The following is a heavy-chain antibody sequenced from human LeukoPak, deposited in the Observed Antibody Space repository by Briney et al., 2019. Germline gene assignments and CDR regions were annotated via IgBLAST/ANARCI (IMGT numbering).Heavy chain of an antibody. D-gene: IGHD1-26*01. CDR3: ARTYSGSSEWYFDY. CDR2: INPNSGGT. J-gene: IGHJ4*02. Sequence: ASVKVSCKASGGTFSNYAINWVRQAPGQGLEWMGRINPNSGGTNYAQKFQGRVTMTRDTSISTAYMELSRLRSDDTAVYYCARTYSGSSEWYFDYWGQGTLVTVSS. V-gene: IGHV1-2*06. CDR1: GGTFSNYA.